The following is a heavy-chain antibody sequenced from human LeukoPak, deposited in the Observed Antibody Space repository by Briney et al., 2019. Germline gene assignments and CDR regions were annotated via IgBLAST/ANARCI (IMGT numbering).Heavy chain of an antibody. Sequence: GGSRRLSCAASGFTFSSYGMHWVRQAPGKGLEWVAVIWYDGSNKYYADSVKGRFTISRDNSKNTLYLQMNSLRAEDTAVYYCARDHDFWSGYFDYWGQGTLVTVSS. D-gene: IGHD3-3*01. CDR2: IWYDGSNK. V-gene: IGHV3-33*01. CDR1: GFTFSSYG. J-gene: IGHJ4*02. CDR3: ARDHDFWSGYFDY.